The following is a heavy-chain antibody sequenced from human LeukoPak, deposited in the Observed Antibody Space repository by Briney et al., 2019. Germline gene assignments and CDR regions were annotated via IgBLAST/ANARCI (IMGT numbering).Heavy chain of an antibody. D-gene: IGHD3-22*01. Sequence: PSETLSLTCTVPGGSISSSTYYWAWIRQPPGNGLEWTGTIHYSGSTCYSPSLKSRVTISVDTSKNQFSLTLSSVTDADTAVYYCARLGGYYDHPDYWGQGTLVSVSS. CDR1: GGSISSSTYY. CDR2: IHYSGST. V-gene: IGHV4-39*01. J-gene: IGHJ4*02. CDR3: ARLGGYYDHPDY.